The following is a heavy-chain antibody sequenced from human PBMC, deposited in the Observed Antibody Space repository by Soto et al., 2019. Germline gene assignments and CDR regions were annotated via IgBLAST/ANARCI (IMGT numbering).Heavy chain of an antibody. J-gene: IGHJ4*02. Sequence: ASVKLSCKAAGYTFTGDYMHWVRQAPGQGLEWMGWINPNSGGTNYAQKFQGWVTMTRDTSISTAYMELSRLRSDDTAVYYCARTTAVEMATTYYFDYWGQGTLVTVSS. CDR3: ARTTAVEMATTYYFDY. V-gene: IGHV1-2*04. D-gene: IGHD5-12*01. CDR2: INPNSGGT. CDR1: GYTFTGDY.